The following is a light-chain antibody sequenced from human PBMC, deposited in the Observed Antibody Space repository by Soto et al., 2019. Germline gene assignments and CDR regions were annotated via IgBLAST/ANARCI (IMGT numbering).Light chain of an antibody. CDR2: GNS. J-gene: IGLJ2*01. Sequence: QAAVTQPPSGSGAPRQRATIACTAISSNIGAGYDVHWYQQLPGTAPKLLIDGNSNRPSGVPDRLSGSKSGTSASLAITGLQAEDEADYYCQAYDSSLSVVVFGGGTKLTVL. V-gene: IGLV1-40*01. CDR3: QAYDSSLSVVV. CDR1: SSNIGAGYD.